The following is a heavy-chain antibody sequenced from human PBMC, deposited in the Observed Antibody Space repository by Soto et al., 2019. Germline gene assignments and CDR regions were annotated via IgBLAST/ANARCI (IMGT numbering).Heavy chain of an antibody. CDR1: GASISSYF. V-gene: IGHV4-4*07. D-gene: IGHD6-19*01. J-gene: IGHJ5*02. CDR2: ISTSGTT. CDR3: AREAGPDRWFDP. Sequence: SETLSLTCTVSGASISSYFWTWIRQPAGKGLDWIGRISTSGTTNYDPSLKSRVTMSVDTSKNHFSLNLSSVTAADTAVYYCAREAGPDRWFDPWGQGTLVTVSS.